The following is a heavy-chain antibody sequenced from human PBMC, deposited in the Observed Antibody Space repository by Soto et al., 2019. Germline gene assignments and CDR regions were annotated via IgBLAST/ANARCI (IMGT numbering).Heavy chain of an antibody. CDR3: ARDHKGGYYYYGMDV. CDR1: GFTFSSYE. V-gene: IGHV3-48*03. Sequence: PGGSLRLSCAASGFTFSSYEMNWVRQAPGKGLEWVSYISSSGSTIYYADSVKGRFIISRDNAKNSLYLQMNSLRAEDTAVYYCARDHKGGYYYYGMDVWSQGTTVTVSS. J-gene: IGHJ6*02. CDR2: ISSSGSTI.